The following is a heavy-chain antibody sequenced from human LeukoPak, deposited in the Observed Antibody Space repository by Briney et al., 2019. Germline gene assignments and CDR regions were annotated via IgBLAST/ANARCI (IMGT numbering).Heavy chain of an antibody. CDR1: GGSISSHY. D-gene: IGHD6-19*01. J-gene: IGHJ5*02. Sequence: SETLSLTCTVSGGSISSHYWSWIRQPPGKGLEWIGNVHYDGRTAPNPSLKSRVTMSLDTSTNQFSLKLNSVTATDTALYYCARVVTAAGLDLWGRGILVTISS. V-gene: IGHV4-59*11. CDR3: ARVVTAAGLDL. CDR2: VHYDGRT.